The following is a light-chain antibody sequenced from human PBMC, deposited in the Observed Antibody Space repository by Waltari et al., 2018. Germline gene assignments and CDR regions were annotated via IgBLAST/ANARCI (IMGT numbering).Light chain of an antibody. V-gene: IGKV1-9*01. CDR2: AAS. Sequence: IQLTQSPSTLSASVGDRVTTTCRASQGISNFLAWYQQKPGKAPEVLIFAASTLRTGVPSRFSGRGSGTDFTLTISSLQPEDFATYFCQQLDTYPRTFGQGTKVEIK. CDR1: QGISNF. J-gene: IGKJ1*01. CDR3: QQLDTYPRT.